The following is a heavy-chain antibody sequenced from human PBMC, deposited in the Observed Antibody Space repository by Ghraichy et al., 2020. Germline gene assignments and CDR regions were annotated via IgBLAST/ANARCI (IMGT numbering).Heavy chain of an antibody. Sequence: SETLSLTCAVSGGSISSGGYSWSWIRQPPGKGLEWIGYIYQSGSTYYNPSLKSRVTISVDRSKNQFSLKLSSVTAADTAVYYCARVVVPAAIEGWFDPWGQGTLVTVSS. V-gene: IGHV4-30-2*01. D-gene: IGHD2-2*01. CDR1: GGSISSGGYS. CDR3: ARVVVPAAIEGWFDP. CDR2: IYQSGST. J-gene: IGHJ5*02.